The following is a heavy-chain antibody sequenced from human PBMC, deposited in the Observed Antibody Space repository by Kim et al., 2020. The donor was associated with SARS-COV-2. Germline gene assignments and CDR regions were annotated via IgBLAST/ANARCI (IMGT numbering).Heavy chain of an antibody. J-gene: IGHJ4*02. CDR3: ARQGWLQSVDY. Sequence: TRYIPSFQGQVTISADKAISTAYLQWSSLKASDTAMYYCARQGWLQSVDYWGQGTLVTVSS. CDR2: T. D-gene: IGHD5-12*01. V-gene: IGHV5-51*01.